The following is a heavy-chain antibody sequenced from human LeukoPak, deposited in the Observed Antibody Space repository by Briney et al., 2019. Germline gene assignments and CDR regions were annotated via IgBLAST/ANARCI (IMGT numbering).Heavy chain of an antibody. J-gene: IGHJ5*02. CDR2: ISIYNGNT. D-gene: IGHD3-3*01. CDR1: GYTFTNYG. CDR3: ARITYDFWSGYYMPDDP. Sequence: GASVKVSCKASGYTFTNYGISWVRQAPGQGLEWMGWISIYNGNTEYAQKLRGRVTMTTDTSTSTAYMELRSLRSDDTAVYYCARITYDFWSGYYMPDDPWGQGTLVTVSS. V-gene: IGHV1-18*01.